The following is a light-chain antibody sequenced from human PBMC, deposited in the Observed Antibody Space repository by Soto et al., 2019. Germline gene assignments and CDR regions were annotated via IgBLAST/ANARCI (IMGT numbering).Light chain of an antibody. CDR2: AAS. J-gene: IGKJ3*01. Sequence: AIRMTQSPSSFSASTGDRVTITCRASQGISSYLAWYQQKPGKAPKLLIYAASTLQSGVPSRFSGSGSGTDFTLTISCLQSEDFATYYCHQYYSYPPIFGPGTKVDIK. CDR1: QGISSY. CDR3: HQYYSYPPI. V-gene: IGKV1-8*01.